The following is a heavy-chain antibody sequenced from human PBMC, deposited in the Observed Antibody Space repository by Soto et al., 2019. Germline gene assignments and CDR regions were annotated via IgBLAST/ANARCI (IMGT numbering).Heavy chain of an antibody. CDR1: GDSISSYY. CDR2: IYYSGST. J-gene: IGHJ6*02. CDR3: ARSRRGSRLYLSMDV. D-gene: IGHD6-13*01. Sequence: QVQLQESGPGLVKPSETLSLTCAVSGDSISSYYWSWIRQPPGKGLAWIGSIYYSGSTNYNPSLKSRVSISVASPKSPFPQILSYVTAPDTAVYYWARSRRGSRLYLSMDVWGQGTAVTVAS. V-gene: IGHV4-59*08.